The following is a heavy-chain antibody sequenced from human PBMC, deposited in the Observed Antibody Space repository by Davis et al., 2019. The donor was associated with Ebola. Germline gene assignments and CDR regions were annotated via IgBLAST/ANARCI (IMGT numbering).Heavy chain of an antibody. V-gene: IGHV4-34*09. J-gene: IGHJ6*04. D-gene: IGHD1-26*01. CDR1: GGSFSGYY. CDR3: ARDHSLSSGSYYYYYGMDV. CDR2: INHSGST. Sequence: SETLSLTCAVYGGSFSGYYWSWIRQPPGKGLEWIGEINHSGSTYYNPSLKSRVTISVDTSKNQFSLKLSSVTAADTAVYYCARDHSLSSGSYYYYYGMDVWGKGTTVTVSS.